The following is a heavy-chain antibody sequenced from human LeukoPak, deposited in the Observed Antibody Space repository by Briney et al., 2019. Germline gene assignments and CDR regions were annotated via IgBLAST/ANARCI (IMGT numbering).Heavy chain of an antibody. J-gene: IGHJ4*02. D-gene: IGHD5-12*01. CDR1: GYTFTSYA. CDR2: INAGNGNT. Sequence: GALVKVSCKASGYTFTSYAMHWVRQAPGQRLEWMGWINAGNGNTKYSQKFQGRVTITRDTSASTAYMELRSLRSDDTAVYYCARDRTRAITIPYYWGQGTLVTVSS. V-gene: IGHV1-3*01. CDR3: ARDRTRAITIPYY.